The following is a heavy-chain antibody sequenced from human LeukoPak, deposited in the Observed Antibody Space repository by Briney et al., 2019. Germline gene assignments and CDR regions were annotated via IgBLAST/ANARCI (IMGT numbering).Heavy chain of an antibody. CDR3: ARAEIAPNGGAQELDY. CDR2: IYYSGST. V-gene: IGHV4-31*03. CDR1: GGSISSHDYY. Sequence: SETLSLTCTVSGGSISSHDYYWSWIRQHPGKGLEWIGYIYYSGSTYYNPSLKSRVTISVDTSKNQFSLQLNSVTPEDTAVYYCARAEIAPNGGAQELDYWGQGTLVTVSS. J-gene: IGHJ4*02. D-gene: IGHD5-24*01.